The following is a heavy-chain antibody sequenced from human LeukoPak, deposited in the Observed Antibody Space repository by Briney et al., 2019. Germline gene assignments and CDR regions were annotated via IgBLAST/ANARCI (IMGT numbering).Heavy chain of an antibody. V-gene: IGHV1-46*01. Sequence: GASVKVSCKASGYTFTSYYMHWVRQAPGQGLEWMGIINPNGGTSSYAPKVRGRVTMTSNMSTTTVYMELSSLRSEDTALYYCAREQETSSHDAFDIWGQGTMVTVS. CDR3: AREQETSSHDAFDI. CDR1: GYTFTSYY. D-gene: IGHD2-2*01. CDR2: INPNGGTS. J-gene: IGHJ3*02.